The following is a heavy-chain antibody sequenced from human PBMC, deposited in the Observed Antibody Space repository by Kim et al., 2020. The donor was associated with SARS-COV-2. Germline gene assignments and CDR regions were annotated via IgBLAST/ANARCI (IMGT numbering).Heavy chain of an antibody. V-gene: IGHV1-46*01. CDR2: INPSGGST. Sequence: ASVKVSCKASGYTFTSYYMHWVRQAPGQGLEWMGIINPSGGSTSYAQKFQGRVTMTRDTSTSTVYMELSSLRSEDTAVYYCARESDLNYYGSRSHFDYWGQGTLVTVSS. D-gene: IGHD3-10*01. CDR3: ARESDLNYYGSRSHFDY. J-gene: IGHJ4*02. CDR1: GYTFTSYY.